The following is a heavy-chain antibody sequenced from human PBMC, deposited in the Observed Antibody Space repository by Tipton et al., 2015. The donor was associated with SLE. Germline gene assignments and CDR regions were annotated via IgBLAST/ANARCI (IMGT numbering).Heavy chain of an antibody. V-gene: IGHV4-59*01. CDR2: LDDSGNT. CDR3: AKGSGWYKG. J-gene: IGHJ4*02. D-gene: IGHD6-19*01. CDR1: GDSLSSFY. Sequence: LRLSCIVSGDSLSSFYWCWIRQPPGKGREWIGFLDDSGNTNYNPSLRSRVTMSIDTSKGQFSLKLSSVTAADTAVFYCAKGSGWYKGWGQGTLVTVS.